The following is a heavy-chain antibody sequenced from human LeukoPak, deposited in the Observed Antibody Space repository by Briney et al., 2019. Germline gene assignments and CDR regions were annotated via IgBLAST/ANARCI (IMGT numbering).Heavy chain of an antibody. D-gene: IGHD3-3*01. CDR2: ISYYGSNK. CDR1: GFTFSSYA. J-gene: IGHJ6*02. Sequence: GGSLRLSCAASGFTFSSYAMHWVRQAPGKGLEWVAVISYYGSNKYYADSVKGRFTISRDNSKNTLYLQMTSLRGEDTAVYYCARLNREWFYYYGMDVWGQGTTVTVSS. CDR3: ARLNREWFYYYGMDV. V-gene: IGHV3-30-3*01.